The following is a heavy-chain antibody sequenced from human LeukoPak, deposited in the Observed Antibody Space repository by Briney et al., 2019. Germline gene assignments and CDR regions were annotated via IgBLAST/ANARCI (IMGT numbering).Heavy chain of an antibody. V-gene: IGHV4-61*08. CDR3: ARVTYYYDSSGYNNWFDP. Sequence: PSETLSLTCTVSGGSDSSGGYYWSWIRQPPGKGLEWIGYSHYSGSTKYNPSLKSRVTISVDTSKNQFSLKLSSVTAADTAVYYCARVTYYYDSSGYNNWFDPWGQGTLVTVSS. CDR1: GGSDSSGGYY. J-gene: IGHJ5*02. CDR2: SHYSGST. D-gene: IGHD3-22*01.